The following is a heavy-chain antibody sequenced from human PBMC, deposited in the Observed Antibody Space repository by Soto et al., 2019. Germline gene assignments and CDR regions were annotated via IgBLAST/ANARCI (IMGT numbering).Heavy chain of an antibody. J-gene: IGHJ4*02. D-gene: IGHD2-2*01. V-gene: IGHV1-18*01. Sequence: ASVKVSCKASGYTFTSYGISWVRQAPGQGLEWMGWISAYNGNTNYAQKLQGRVTMTTDTSTRPAYMELRSLRADDTAVYYCARAYCSSTSCYADFDYWGQGTLVTVSS. CDR3: ARAYCSSTSCYADFDY. CDR2: ISAYNGNT. CDR1: GYTFTSYG.